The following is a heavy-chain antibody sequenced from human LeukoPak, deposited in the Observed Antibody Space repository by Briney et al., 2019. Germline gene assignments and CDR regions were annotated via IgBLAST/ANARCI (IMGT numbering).Heavy chain of an antibody. CDR1: GFTFSSFD. V-gene: IGHV3-13*01. J-gene: IGHJ6*03. CDR2: IGTASDT. CDR3: ARGPPRGKYYYMDV. Sequence: PGGSLRLSCAASGFTFSSFDMHSVRQPTGQGLEWVSTIGTASDTYYPGSVEGRFTLSRDNAKNSLYLQMSSLTAGDTAVYYCARGPPRGKYYYMDVWGKGTTVTVSS. D-gene: IGHD1-1*01.